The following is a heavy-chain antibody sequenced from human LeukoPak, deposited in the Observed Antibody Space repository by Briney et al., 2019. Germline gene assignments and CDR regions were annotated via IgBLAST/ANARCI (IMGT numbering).Heavy chain of an antibody. J-gene: IGHJ4*01. CDR1: GFTFSSYS. V-gene: IGHV3-21*01. CDR2: ISTSSIYI. CDR3: ARGHGVVPAAY. Sequence: GGSLRLSCAASGFTFSSYSMNWVRQAPGKGLEWVSSISTSSIYIYYADSMKGRFTISRDNAKKSLYLQMNSLRAEDTAVYYCARGHGVVPAAYWGQGTLVTVSS. D-gene: IGHD2-2*01.